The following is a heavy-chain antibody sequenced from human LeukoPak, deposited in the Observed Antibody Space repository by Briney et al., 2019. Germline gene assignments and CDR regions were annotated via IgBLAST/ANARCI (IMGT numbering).Heavy chain of an antibody. CDR2: IYYSGST. CDR3: VRGLGYYYGSGSYYSSLLFDP. D-gene: IGHD3-10*01. J-gene: IGHJ5*02. V-gene: IGHV4-39*07. Sequence: SETLSLTRTVSGGSISSSSYYWGWIRQPPGKGLEWIGSIYYSGSTYYNPSLKSRVTISVDTSKNQFSLKLSSVTAADTAVYYCVRGLGYYYGSGSYYSSLLFDPWGQGTLVTVSS. CDR1: GGSISSSSYY.